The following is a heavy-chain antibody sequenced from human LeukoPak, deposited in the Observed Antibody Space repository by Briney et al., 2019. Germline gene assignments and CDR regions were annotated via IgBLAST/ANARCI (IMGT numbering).Heavy chain of an antibody. J-gene: IGHJ4*02. CDR3: ARDRGKGYSSSWPYYFDY. V-gene: IGHV3-53*01. Sequence: GGSLRLSCTVSGFTVSRNYMSWVRQAPGKGLDWVSVIYSGGSTYYADSVKGRFTISRDNAKNSLYLQMNSLRAEDTAVYYCARDRGKGYSSSWPYYFDYWGQGTLVTVSS. CDR2: IYSGGST. D-gene: IGHD6-13*01. CDR1: GFTVSRNY.